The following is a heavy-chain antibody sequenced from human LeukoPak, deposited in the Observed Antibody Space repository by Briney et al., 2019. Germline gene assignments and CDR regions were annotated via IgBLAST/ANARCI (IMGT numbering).Heavy chain of an antibody. V-gene: IGHV4-31*03. Sequence: SQTLSLTCTVSGASISSGGYYWSWIRQHPGKGLEWIGYISYSGSPYYNPSFKSRVTISVDTSRNQFSLKLSSVTAADTAVYYCARGPHCSSTSCYSEYFHHWGQGTLVTVSS. CDR1: GASISSGGYY. CDR3: ARGPHCSSTSCYSEYFHH. D-gene: IGHD2-2*01. J-gene: IGHJ1*01. CDR2: ISYSGSP.